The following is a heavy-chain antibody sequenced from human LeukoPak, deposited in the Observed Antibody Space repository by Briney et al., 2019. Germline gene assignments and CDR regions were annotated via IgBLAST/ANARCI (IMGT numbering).Heavy chain of an antibody. V-gene: IGHV3-33*05. J-gene: IGHJ4*02. D-gene: IGHD2-21*01. CDR3: ARELSQIVWGGLDY. CDR1: GFIFSHYG. CDR2: IQDDASTE. Sequence: GRSLRLSCAASGFIFSHYGMHWVRQAPGKGLEWVAVIQDDASTENFADSVKGRFTISRDNSKNTVFLQMNSLRVEDTAVYYCARELSQIVWGGLDYGGQGTLVSVSS.